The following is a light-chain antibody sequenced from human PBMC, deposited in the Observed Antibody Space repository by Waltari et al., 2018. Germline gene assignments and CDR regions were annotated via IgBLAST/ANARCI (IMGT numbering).Light chain of an antibody. CDR2: KNN. V-gene: IGLV1-47*01. Sequence: QSVLTQPPSASGTPGQGVILSCSGRHSNIGSHNLYWYQHLPGTAPKLLIYKNNQRPSGVPERFSGSKSGTSASLAISGLRSEDEADYYCAAWDDSLSGRVFGGGTKLTVL. J-gene: IGLJ3*02. CDR1: HSNIGSHN. CDR3: AAWDDSLSGRV.